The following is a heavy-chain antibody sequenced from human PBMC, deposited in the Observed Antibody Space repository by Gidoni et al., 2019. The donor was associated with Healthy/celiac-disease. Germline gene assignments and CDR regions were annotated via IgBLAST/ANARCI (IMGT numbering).Heavy chain of an antibody. CDR2: ISWKSGRI. CDR3: AKAVGYCSGGSFYFIDY. CDR1: VFTVEDYA. J-gene: IGHJ4*02. Sequence: EVQLVESGGGLVQPGRSLRLSCAASVFTVEDYALHWVWQAPGKGLEWVSGISWKSGRIGYAASVKGRFTIARDNAKNSLYLQMNSLRAEDTALYYCAKAVGYCSGGSFYFIDYWGQGTLVTVSS. D-gene: IGHD2-15*01. V-gene: IGHV3-9*01.